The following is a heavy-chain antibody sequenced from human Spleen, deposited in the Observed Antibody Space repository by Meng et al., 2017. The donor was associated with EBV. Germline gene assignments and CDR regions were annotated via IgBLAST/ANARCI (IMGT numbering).Heavy chain of an antibody. D-gene: IGHD3-10*01. V-gene: IGHV1-69*01. CDR2: LIPDFGTP. Sequence: QVQPGESGAEGKKPGSSVKVSCKASGGSFRSSAISWLRQAPGQGLEWMGGLIPDFGTPDYAPNYQDRVTITADESTSTADMELNSLPTEDTAIYYCARESGRGYTPDFWGQGTLVTVSS. CDR3: ARESGRGYTPDF. CDR1: GGSFRSSA. J-gene: IGHJ4*02.